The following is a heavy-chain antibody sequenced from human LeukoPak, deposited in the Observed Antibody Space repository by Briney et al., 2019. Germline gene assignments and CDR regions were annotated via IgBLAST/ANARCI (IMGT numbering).Heavy chain of an antibody. V-gene: IGHV1-69*05. Sequence: GASVKVSYKASGGTFSSYAISWVRQAPGQGLEWMGRIIPIFGTANYAQKFQGRVTITTDESTSTAYMELSSLRSEDTAVYYCARDAGGTGTTTGEYWGQGTLVTVSS. D-gene: IGHD4-17*01. CDR1: GGTFSSYA. CDR2: IIPIFGTA. J-gene: IGHJ4*02. CDR3: ARDAGGTGTTTGEY.